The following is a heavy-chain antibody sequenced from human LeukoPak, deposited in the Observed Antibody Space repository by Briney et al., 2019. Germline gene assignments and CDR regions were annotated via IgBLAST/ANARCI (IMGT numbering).Heavy chain of an antibody. CDR2: IIPIFGTA. CDR3: ARDPGIAAAGNPYYYYYYMDV. J-gene: IGHJ6*03. Sequence: SVKVSCKASGGTFSSYAISWVRQAPGQGLGWLGGIIPIFGTANYAQKFQGRVTITTDESTSTAYMELSSLRSEDTAVYYCARDPGIAAAGNPYYYYYYMDVWGKGTTVTVSS. V-gene: IGHV1-69*05. D-gene: IGHD6-13*01. CDR1: GGTFSSYA.